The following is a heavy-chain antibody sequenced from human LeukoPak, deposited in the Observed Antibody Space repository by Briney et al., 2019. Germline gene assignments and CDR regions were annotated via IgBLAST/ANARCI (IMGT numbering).Heavy chain of an antibody. V-gene: IGHV4-39*07. Sequence: SETLSLTCTVSGGSISSSSYYWGWIRQPPGKGLEWIGSIYYSGSTYYNPSLKSRVTISVDTSKNQFSLKLSSVTAADTAVYYCARDPVAAPVQGPIHWGQGTLVTVSS. CDR1: GGSISSSSYY. J-gene: IGHJ4*02. D-gene: IGHD6-13*01. CDR3: ARDPVAAPVQGPIH. CDR2: IYYSGST.